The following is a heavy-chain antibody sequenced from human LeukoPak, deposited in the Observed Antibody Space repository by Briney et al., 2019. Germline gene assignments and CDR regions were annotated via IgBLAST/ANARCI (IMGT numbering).Heavy chain of an antibody. V-gene: IGHV7-4-1*02. CDR3: ARWDYDSSGYALYYFDY. D-gene: IGHD3-22*01. CDR2: INTYTGNP. Sequence: ASVKVSCKASGYTFTNYAMNWVRQAPGQGLEWMGWINTYTGNPTYAQGFTGRFVFSLDTSVSTAYLQISSLKAEDTAVYYCARWDYDSSGYALYYFDYWGQGTLVTVSS. J-gene: IGHJ4*02. CDR1: GYTFTNYA.